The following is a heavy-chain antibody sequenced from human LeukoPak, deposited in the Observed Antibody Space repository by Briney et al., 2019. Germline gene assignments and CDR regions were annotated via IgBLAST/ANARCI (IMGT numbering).Heavy chain of an antibody. CDR3: ARNYYYGTDV. Sequence: ASVKVSCKASGYTFTNYGISWVRQAPGQGLEWMGWINPNSGVTKHAQKFQGRVTMTRDTSITTAYMELSRLTSDDTAVYYCARNYYYGTDVWGQGTTVTVSS. CDR1: GYTFTNYG. CDR2: INPNSGVT. V-gene: IGHV1-2*02. J-gene: IGHJ6*02.